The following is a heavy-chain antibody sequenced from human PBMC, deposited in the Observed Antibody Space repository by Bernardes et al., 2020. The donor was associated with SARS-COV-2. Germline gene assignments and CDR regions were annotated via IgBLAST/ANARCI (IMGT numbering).Heavy chain of an antibody. Sequence: GGPLRLSCAASGFTFSDYDMHWIRQTARKGLEWVSYIGTAGGSYYRASVKGQFTISRADDKNSSYLRMDNLRVDDTPVYFCGSGGRGTGWFGTWGPGALVTGS. D-gene: IGHD2-15*01. V-gene: IGHV3-13*01. J-gene: IGHJ5*02. CDR3: GSGGRGTGWFGT. CDR2: IGTAGGS. CDR1: GFTFSDYD.